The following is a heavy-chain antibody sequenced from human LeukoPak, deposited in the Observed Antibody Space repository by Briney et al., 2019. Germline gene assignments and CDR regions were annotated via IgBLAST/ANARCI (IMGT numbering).Heavy chain of an antibody. D-gene: IGHD6-19*01. V-gene: IGHV1-24*01. CDR3: ATEGRVAGAFDI. J-gene: IGHJ3*02. Sequence: ASVKVSCKVSGYTLTELSMHWVRQAPGKGLEWMGGFDPEDGETTYAQKFQGRVTMTEDTSTDTAYMELSSLRSEDTAVYYCATEGRVAGAFDIWGQGTMVTVSS. CDR2: FDPEDGET. CDR1: GYTLTELS.